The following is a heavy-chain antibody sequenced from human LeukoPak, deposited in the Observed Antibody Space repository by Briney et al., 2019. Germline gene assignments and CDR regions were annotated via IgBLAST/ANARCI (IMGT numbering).Heavy chain of an antibody. CDR3: ARADWVGSGHAGFYSDY. CDR2: IRLRDGGT. D-gene: IGHD5-12*01. Sequence: ASVKVSCKASGFTYNTYYLYWTRQAPGQGLEWMGWIRLRDGGTIYAQRFQDRFIMTTDLSTNTASMELRSLTSDDTAVYFCARADWVGSGHAGFYSDYWGQGTLVTVSS. V-gene: IGHV1-2*02. J-gene: IGHJ4*02. CDR1: GFTYNTYY.